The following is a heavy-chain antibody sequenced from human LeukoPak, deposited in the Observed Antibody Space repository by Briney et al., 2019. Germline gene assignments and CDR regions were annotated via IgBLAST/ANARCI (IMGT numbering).Heavy chain of an antibody. CDR1: GFTVSTNY. Sequence: GGSLRLSCAASGFTVSTNYMNWARQAPGKGLEWVSVAYMGGTTYYADSVKGRFTISRDSTKNTIYLQMNNLRAEDTAVYYCARGLLRDGYTYTYSFDYWGQGALVTVSS. J-gene: IGHJ4*02. D-gene: IGHD5-18*01. V-gene: IGHV3-66*01. CDR2: AYMGGTT. CDR3: ARGLLRDGYTYTYSFDY.